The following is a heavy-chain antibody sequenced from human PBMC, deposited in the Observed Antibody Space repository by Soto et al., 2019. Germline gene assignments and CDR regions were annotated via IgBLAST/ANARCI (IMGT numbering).Heavy chain of an antibody. CDR2: ISGSGGST. V-gene: IGHV3-23*01. Sequence: GGSLRLSCAASGFTFSSYAMSWVRQAPGKGLEWVSAISGSGGSTYYADSGKGRFTISRDNSKNTLYLQMNSLRAEDTAVYYCAKPNYDILTGYTYYFDYWGQGTLVTVSS. J-gene: IGHJ4*02. D-gene: IGHD3-9*01. CDR3: AKPNYDILTGYTYYFDY. CDR1: GFTFSSYA.